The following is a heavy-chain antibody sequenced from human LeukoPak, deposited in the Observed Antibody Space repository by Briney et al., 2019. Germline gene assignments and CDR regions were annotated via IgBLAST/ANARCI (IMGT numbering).Heavy chain of an antibody. CDR1: GYTFTGYY. J-gene: IGHJ5*02. Sequence: ASLKVSCKASGYTFTGYYMHSVRQAPGQGLEWMGWINPNIGGTNYAQKCQGSVTITRDTSISTAYMVLSRLRSDDTAVYYCASGRYDDFWSGYPGQWFDPWGQGTLVTVSS. CDR3: ASGRYDDFWSGYPGQWFDP. V-gene: IGHV1-2*02. CDR2: INPNIGGT. D-gene: IGHD3-3*01.